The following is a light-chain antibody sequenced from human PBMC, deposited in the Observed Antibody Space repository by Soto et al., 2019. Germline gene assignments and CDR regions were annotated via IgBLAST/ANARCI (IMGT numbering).Light chain of an antibody. J-gene: IGKJ3*01. CDR1: QSISSY. CDR3: QQSYNTPLT. Sequence: DIQMTQSPSSLSASVGDRVTITCRASQSISSYLNWYQQKPGKAPKFLIYAASSLQSGVPSRFSVSGSGTDFTLTISSLQPEDFATYYCQQSYNTPLTFGPGTKVD. V-gene: IGKV1-39*01. CDR2: AAS.